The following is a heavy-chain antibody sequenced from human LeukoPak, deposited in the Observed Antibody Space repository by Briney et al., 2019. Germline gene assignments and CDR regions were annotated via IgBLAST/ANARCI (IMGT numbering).Heavy chain of an antibody. Sequence: SETLSLTCAVYGGSFSAYYWSWVRQSPERGLEWIGQIDHNGVTDYNPSLKSRVTISVDTSKNQFSLKMRSVTAADTAVYYCARDVCSSPVNCYAASNYWGQGTPVSVSS. CDR1: GGSFSAYY. CDR2: IDHNGVT. J-gene: IGHJ4*02. V-gene: IGHV4-34*01. D-gene: IGHD3-16*01. CDR3: ARDVCSSPVNCYAASNY.